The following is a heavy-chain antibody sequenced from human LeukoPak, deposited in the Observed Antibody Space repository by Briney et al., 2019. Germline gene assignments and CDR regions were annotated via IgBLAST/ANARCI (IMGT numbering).Heavy chain of an antibody. CDR3: ARDRYSSGWYGDFDC. CDR1: GFTFSSFW. V-gene: IGHV3-7*01. D-gene: IGHD6-19*01. Sequence: GGSLRLSCAASGFTFSSFWMSWVRQAPGKGLEWVANIKQDGSEKYYVDSVKGRFTISRDNAKNSLYLQMNSLRAEDTAVYYCARDRYSSGWYGDFDCWGQGTLVTVS. J-gene: IGHJ4*02. CDR2: IKQDGSEK.